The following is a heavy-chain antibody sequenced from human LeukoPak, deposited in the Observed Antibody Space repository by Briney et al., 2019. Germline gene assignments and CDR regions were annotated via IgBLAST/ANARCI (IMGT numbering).Heavy chain of an antibody. CDR1: GFTFSGSA. V-gene: IGHV3-73*01. CDR2: IRDKANSYAT. J-gene: IGHJ1*01. Sequence: PPGGSLRLSCAASGFTFSGSAIHWVRQASGKGLEWVGRIRDKANSYATAYIASVKGRFTISRDDSKNTAYLQMSSLKTEDTAVYYCARGGSNSYFQHWGQGTLVTVSS. CDR3: ARGGSNSYFQH. D-gene: IGHD1-26*01.